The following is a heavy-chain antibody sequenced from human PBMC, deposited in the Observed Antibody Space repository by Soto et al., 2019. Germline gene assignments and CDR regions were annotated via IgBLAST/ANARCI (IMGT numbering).Heavy chain of an antibody. D-gene: IGHD5-18*01. V-gene: IGHV3-23*01. CDR1: GFNFDNYA. CDR2: ISGIGGST. CDR3: ARAPPYYSYGDY. Sequence: GGSLRLSCAASGFNFDNYAMHWVRQIPGKGLEWVSAISGIGGSTYYADSVKGRFTISRDNAKNSLYLQMNSLRAEDTAVYYCARAPPYYSYGDYWGQGTLVTVSS. J-gene: IGHJ4*02.